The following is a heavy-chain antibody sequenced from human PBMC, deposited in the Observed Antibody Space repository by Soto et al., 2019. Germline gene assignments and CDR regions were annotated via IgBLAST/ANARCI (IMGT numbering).Heavy chain of an antibody. CDR1: GGSISSGDYY. J-gene: IGHJ5*02. CDR2: IYYSGST. Sequence: SETLSLTCTVSGGSISSGDYYWSWIRQPPGKGLEWIGYIYYSGSTYYNPSLKSRITISVDTSKNQFSLKLSSVTAADTAVYYCARALQPWGDIVVVPAAVWFDPWGQGTLVTVSS. CDR3: ARALQPWGDIVVVPAAVWFDP. D-gene: IGHD2-2*01. V-gene: IGHV4-30-4*01.